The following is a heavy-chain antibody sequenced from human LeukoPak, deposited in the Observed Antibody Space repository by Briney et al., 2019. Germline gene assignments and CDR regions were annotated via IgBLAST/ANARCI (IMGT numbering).Heavy chain of an antibody. Sequence: PSETLSLTCAVYGGSFSDYFWGWIRQPPGKGLEWIGEINHSGRTYYNPSLKSRVTISVDTSKNQFSLNLSSVTAADTAVHYCARDVVVVPAAIHYGMDVWGQGTTVTVSS. CDR3: ARDVVVVPAAIHYGMDV. D-gene: IGHD2-2*01. CDR1: GGSFSDYF. J-gene: IGHJ6*02. CDR2: INHSGRT. V-gene: IGHV4-34*01.